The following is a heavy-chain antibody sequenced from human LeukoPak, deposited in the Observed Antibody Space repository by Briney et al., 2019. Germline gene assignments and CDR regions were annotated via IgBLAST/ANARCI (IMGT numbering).Heavy chain of an antibody. CDR1: GGSISSHY. V-gene: IGHV4-59*11. D-gene: IGHD3/OR15-3a*01. CDR2: IYYSRST. J-gene: IGHJ6*03. Sequence: PSETLSLTCTVSGGSISSHYVSWIRQPPGKGLEWIGYIYYSRSTNYNPSLNSPVTISVDTSRNQFSLKLSSVTAADSAVYYCARRTGYLNYYYYYYMDVWGNGTTVTVSS. CDR3: ARRTGYLNYYYYYYMDV.